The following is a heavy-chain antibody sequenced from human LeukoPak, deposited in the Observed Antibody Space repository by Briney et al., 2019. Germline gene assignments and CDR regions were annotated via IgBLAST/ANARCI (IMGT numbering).Heavy chain of an antibody. Sequence: GGSLRLSCAASGFTFSDYYMSWIRQPPGKGLEWVSYISSSGSTIYYADSVKGRFTISRDNAKNSLYLQMNSLRAEDTAVYYCARDQGRTDYYDSSGYDYDYWGQGTLVTVSS. J-gene: IGHJ4*02. V-gene: IGHV3-11*01. CDR3: ARDQGRTDYYDSSGYDYDY. CDR2: ISSSGSTI. CDR1: GFTFSDYY. D-gene: IGHD3-22*01.